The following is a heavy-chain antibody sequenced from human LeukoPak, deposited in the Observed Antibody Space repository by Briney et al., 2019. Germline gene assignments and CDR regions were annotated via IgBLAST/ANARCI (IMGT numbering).Heavy chain of an antibody. D-gene: IGHD6-13*01. J-gene: IGHJ4*02. Sequence: GGSLRLSCAASGFTFSSYSMNWVRQAPGKGLEWVSSISSSSSYIYYADSVKGRFTISRDNAKNSLYLQMNSLRAEDTAVYYCTRGWFQQQPLDYWGQGTLVTVSS. CDR3: TRGWFQQQPLDY. CDR2: ISSSSSYI. V-gene: IGHV3-21*01. CDR1: GFTFSSYS.